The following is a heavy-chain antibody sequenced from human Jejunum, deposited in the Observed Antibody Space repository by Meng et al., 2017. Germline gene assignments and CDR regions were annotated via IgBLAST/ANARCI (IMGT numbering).Heavy chain of an antibody. CDR3: ASLSSSWSGADY. J-gene: IGHJ4*02. D-gene: IGHD6-13*01. CDR2: IHQSGST. V-gene: IGHV4-34*01. Sequence: QVQLQQWGAGLLKPSETLSLTCAIYGGSFNNYYWSWIRQPPGEGLEWIGEIHQSGSTNYNPSLKCRVTISVDSSKNQFFLDLSSVTAADTAVYYCASLSSSWSGADYWGQGTLVTVSS. CDR1: GGSFNNYY.